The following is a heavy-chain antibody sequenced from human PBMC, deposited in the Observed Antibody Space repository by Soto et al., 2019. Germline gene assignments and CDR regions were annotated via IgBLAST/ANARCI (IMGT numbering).Heavy chain of an antibody. Sequence: QITLKESGPTPVNPTQPLTLTCTFSGFSLSTSGVGVGWIRQPPGKALEWLALIYWNDDKRYSTSLKSRLTITKDTSKSHVVLTMTNMDPMDTATYYCAHLPRAYYYYGMDVWGQGATVTVSS. J-gene: IGHJ6*02. V-gene: IGHV2-5*01. CDR3: AHLPRAYYYYGMDV. CDR1: GFSLSTSGVG. CDR2: IYWNDDK.